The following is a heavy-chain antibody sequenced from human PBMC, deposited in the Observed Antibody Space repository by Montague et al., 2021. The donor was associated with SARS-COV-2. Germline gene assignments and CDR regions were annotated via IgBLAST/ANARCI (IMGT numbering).Heavy chain of an antibody. CDR2: IYYSGNT. D-gene: IGHD2-21*02. J-gene: IGHJ6*02. CDR1: GGSITSSAYY. Sequence: SETLSLTCTVSGGSITSSAYYWCWIRQSPGKRLEWIGTIYYSGNTYSNPSLKSRLTISMDTSKSQVTLKINAVTAADTAVYFCASLGSPAYCGGDRYLRDYDTDVWGQGTRVTVSS. V-gene: IGHV4-39*01. CDR3: ASLGSPAYCGGDRYLRDYDTDV.